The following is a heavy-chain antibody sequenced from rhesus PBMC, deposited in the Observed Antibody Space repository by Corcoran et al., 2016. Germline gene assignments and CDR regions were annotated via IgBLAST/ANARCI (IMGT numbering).Heavy chain of an antibody. CDR2: ISNGGGST. CDR1: GFTFSSYG. Sequence: EVQLVESGGGLVQPGGSLRLSCAASGFTFSSYGMSWVRQAPGKGLVWVSYISNGGGSTYYADSVKGRFTISRDNSKNTLALQMNGLRAEDTAVYYCAKVAGWQWADYWGQGVLVTVSS. D-gene: IGHD5-24*01. CDR3: AKVAGWQWADY. J-gene: IGHJ4*01. V-gene: IGHV3S5*01.